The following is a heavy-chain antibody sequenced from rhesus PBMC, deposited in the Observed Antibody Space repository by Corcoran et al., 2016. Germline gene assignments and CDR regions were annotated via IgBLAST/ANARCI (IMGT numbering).Heavy chain of an antibody. V-gene: IGHV3S16*01. CDR3: PSVVYSNYYDY. CDR2: IRSASSYI. J-gene: IGHJ4*01. Sequence: EVQLVESGGGLVQPGGSMRLSCAAYGFTFSSYGVSWVRQAPGRGLGWFASIRSASSYIFDADSVKGRFTISRDNSKTSLSLQMNSLRAEDTAVYYCPSVVYSNYYDYWGQGVLVTVAS. D-gene: IGHD4-23*01. CDR1: GFTFSSYG.